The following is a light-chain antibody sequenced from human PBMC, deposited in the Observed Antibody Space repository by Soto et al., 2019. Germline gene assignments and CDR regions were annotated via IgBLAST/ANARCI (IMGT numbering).Light chain of an antibody. J-gene: IGLJ3*02. V-gene: IGLV1-40*01. Sequence: QSVLTQPPSMSGAPGQRVTISCTGSSSNIGAGYDVHWYQLLPGTAPKLLIYGNTNRPSGVPDRFSGSKSGTSASLAITGLQAEDEADYYCQSHDSSLNSWVFGGGTQLTVL. CDR1: SSNIGAGYD. CDR2: GNT. CDR3: QSHDSSLNSWV.